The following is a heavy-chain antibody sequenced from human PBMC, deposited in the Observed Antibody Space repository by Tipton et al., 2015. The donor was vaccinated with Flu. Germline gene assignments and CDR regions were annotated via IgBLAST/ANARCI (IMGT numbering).Heavy chain of an antibody. V-gene: IGHV1-46*04. J-gene: IGHJ4*02. CDR2: INPSGGST. Sequence: QVQLVQSGAEVKKPGASVKVSCKASGYTFTSYYMHWVRQAPGQGLEWMGIINPSGGSTSYAQKLQGRVTISVDTSKNQFSLKLSSVTAADTAVYYCARGYYDRSGYYDYWGQGTLVTVSS. CDR3: ARGYYDRSGYYDY. D-gene: IGHD3-22*01. CDR1: GYTFTSYY.